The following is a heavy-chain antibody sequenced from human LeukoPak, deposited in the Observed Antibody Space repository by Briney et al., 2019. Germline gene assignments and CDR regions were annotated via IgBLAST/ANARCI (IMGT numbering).Heavy chain of an antibody. CDR1: GGSISSGSYY. Sequence: SETLSLTCTVSGGSISSGSYYWSWIRQPAGKGLEWIGRIYTSGSTNYNPSLESRVTISVDTSKNQFSLKLSSVTAADTAVYYCARGYYGSGSYYDYWGQGTLVTVSS. CDR3: ARGYYGSGSYYDY. V-gene: IGHV4-61*02. CDR2: IYTSGST. J-gene: IGHJ4*02. D-gene: IGHD3-10*01.